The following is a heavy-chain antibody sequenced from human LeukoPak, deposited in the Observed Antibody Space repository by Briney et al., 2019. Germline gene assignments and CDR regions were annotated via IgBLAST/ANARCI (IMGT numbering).Heavy chain of an antibody. CDR2: ISSSGSTI. CDR3: ARGAYCSSTSCYDYYYYYMGV. Sequence: KPGGSLRLSCAASGFTFSDYYMSWIRQAPGKGLEWVSYISSSGSTIYYADSVKGRFTISRDNAKNSLYLQMNSLRAEDTAVYYCARGAYCSSTSCYDYYYYYMGVWGKGTTVTVSS. V-gene: IGHV3-11*04. CDR1: GFTFSDYY. D-gene: IGHD2-2*01. J-gene: IGHJ6*03.